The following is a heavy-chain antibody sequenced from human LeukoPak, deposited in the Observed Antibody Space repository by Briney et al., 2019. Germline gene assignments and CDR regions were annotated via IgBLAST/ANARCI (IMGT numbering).Heavy chain of an antibody. D-gene: IGHD3-10*01. V-gene: IGHV3-30*02. Sequence: GGSLRLSCAASGFTFSSYGMHWVRQAPGKGLEWVAFIRYDGSNKYYADSVKGRFTISRDNSKNTLYLLMNSLRAEDTAVYYCAKERQVRGVIAFDYWGQGTLVTVSS. CDR3: AKERQVRGVIAFDY. J-gene: IGHJ4*02. CDR1: GFTFSSYG. CDR2: IRYDGSNK.